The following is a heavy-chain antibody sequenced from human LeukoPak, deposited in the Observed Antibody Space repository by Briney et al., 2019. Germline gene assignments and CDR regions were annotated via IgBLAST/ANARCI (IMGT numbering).Heavy chain of an antibody. Sequence: SETLSLTCTVSGGSISSSSYYWGWIRQPPGKGLEWIGTIYYSGSTYYNPSLKSRVTISVDTSKNQFSLKLSSVTAADTAVYYCARDLRIAAAGISFDPWGQGTLVTVSS. V-gene: IGHV4-39*07. D-gene: IGHD6-13*01. J-gene: IGHJ5*02. CDR3: ARDLRIAAAGISFDP. CDR1: GGSISSSSYY. CDR2: IYYSGST.